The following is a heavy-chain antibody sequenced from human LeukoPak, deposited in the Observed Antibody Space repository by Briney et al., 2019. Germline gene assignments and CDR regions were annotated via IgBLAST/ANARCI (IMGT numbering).Heavy chain of an antibody. CDR3: ARGGVSVGGNFDY. CDR2: ISRSSSYI. J-gene: IGHJ4*02. D-gene: IGHD4-23*01. V-gene: IGHV3-21*01. CDR1: GFTFSNYT. Sequence: GGSLRLFCAASGFTFSNYTMNWVRQAPGKGLEWVSSISRSSSYIYYADSMKGRFTISRDNANNSLFLQMNSLRAEDTAVYYCARGGVSVGGNFDYWGQGTLVTVSS.